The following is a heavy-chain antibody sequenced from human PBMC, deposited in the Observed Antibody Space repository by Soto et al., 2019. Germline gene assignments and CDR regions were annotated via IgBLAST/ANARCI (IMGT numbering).Heavy chain of an antibody. V-gene: IGHV1-69*13. CDR3: ARVLSVYCGGDCYDTLNWFDP. CDR2: IIPIFGTA. Sequence: GASVKVSCKASGGTFSSYAISWVRQAPGQGLEWMGGIIPIFGTANYAQKFQGRVAITADESTSTAYMELSSLRSEDTAVYYCARVLSVYCGGDCYDTLNWFDPWGQGTLVTVSS. CDR1: GGTFSSYA. D-gene: IGHD2-21*02. J-gene: IGHJ5*02.